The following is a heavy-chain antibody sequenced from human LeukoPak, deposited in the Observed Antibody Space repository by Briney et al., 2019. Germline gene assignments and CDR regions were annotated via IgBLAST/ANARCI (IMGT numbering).Heavy chain of an antibody. V-gene: IGHV1-2*02. CDR1: GSTFTAYY. CDR2: INPNSGAT. Sequence: GASVTVSCAASGSTFTAYYIHWVRQAPGQGLEWMGWINPNSGATISAQKFQGRVTMIRDTSISTAYMELSRLRSDDTAVYYCARVLGWELGNNWFDHWGQGTLVTVSS. CDR3: ARVLGWELGNNWFDH. D-gene: IGHD1-26*01. J-gene: IGHJ5*02.